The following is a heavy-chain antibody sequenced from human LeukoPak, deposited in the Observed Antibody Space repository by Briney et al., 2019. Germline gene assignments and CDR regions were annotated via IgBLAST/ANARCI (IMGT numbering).Heavy chain of an antibody. J-gene: IGHJ4*02. V-gene: IGHV4-31*03. Sequence: SQTLSLTCTVSGGSITSGGYYWSWIRQHPGKGLEWIGYIYYSGSTYYNPSLESRVTISVDMSKNQFSLELNYVTAADTAVYYCARIGAKSVGFDSWGRGTLVTVSS. CDR1: GGSITSGGYY. CDR2: IYYSGST. D-gene: IGHD3-16*01. CDR3: ARIGAKSVGFDS.